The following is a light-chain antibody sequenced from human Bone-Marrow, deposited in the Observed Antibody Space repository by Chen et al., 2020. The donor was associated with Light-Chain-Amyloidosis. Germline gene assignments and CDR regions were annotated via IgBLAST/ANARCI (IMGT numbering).Light chain of an antibody. J-gene: IGLJ3*02. CDR2: DDS. CDR1: NIGSTS. Sequence: SYVLTQPSSVSVAPGQTATIACGGTNIGSTSVHWYQQTPGQAPLLVVYDDSDRPSGIPERLSGSNSGNTATLTISRVEAGDEADYYCQGWDRSSDRPVFGGGTKLTVL. CDR3: QGWDRSSDRPV. V-gene: IGLV3-21*02.